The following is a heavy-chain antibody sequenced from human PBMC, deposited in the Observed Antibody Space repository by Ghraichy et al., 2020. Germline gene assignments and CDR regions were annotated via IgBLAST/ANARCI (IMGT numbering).Heavy chain of an antibody. J-gene: IGHJ4*02. CDR2: ISSSSSTI. Sequence: GGSLRLSCAASGFTFSSYSMNWVRQAPGKGLEWVSYISSSSSTIYYADSVKGRFTISRDNAKNSLYLQMNSLRDEDTAVYYCARDLRSYGDYVSFDYWGLGTLVTVSS. D-gene: IGHD4-17*01. CDR3: ARDLRSYGDYVSFDY. V-gene: IGHV3-48*02. CDR1: GFTFSSYS.